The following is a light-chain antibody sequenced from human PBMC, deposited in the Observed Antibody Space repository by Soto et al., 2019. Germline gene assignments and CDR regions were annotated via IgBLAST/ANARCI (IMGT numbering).Light chain of an antibody. Sequence: EIVLAQSPATLSVSPGERATLSCRASQSVSSSHLAWYQQGLGQAPRLLMYGTSNRATGIPDRFSGSRSGTDFTLTITRLEPEDFAVYYCQQYSSSPGTFGQGTKVDIK. CDR2: GTS. CDR1: QSVSSSH. V-gene: IGKV3-20*01. CDR3: QQYSSSPGT. J-gene: IGKJ1*01.